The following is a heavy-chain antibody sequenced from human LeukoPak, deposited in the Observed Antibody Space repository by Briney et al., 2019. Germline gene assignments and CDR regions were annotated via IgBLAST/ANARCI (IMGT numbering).Heavy chain of an antibody. D-gene: IGHD4/OR15-4a*01. J-gene: IGHJ4*02. Sequence: ASVKVSCKASGYTFTSYYMHWVRQAPGQGLEWMGIINPSGGSTSYAQKFQGRVTMTRDTSMSTVYMELSSLRSEDTAVYYCAREALTYYFDYWGQGTLVTVSS. CDR3: AREALTYYFDY. V-gene: IGHV1-46*01. CDR2: INPSGGST. CDR1: GYTFTSYY.